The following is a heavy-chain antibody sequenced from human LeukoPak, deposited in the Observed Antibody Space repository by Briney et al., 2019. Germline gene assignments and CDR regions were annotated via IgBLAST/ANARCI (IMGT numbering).Heavy chain of an antibody. CDR2: INLDGTDI. J-gene: IGHJ3*02. V-gene: IGHV3-21*05. CDR1: GFSFSTHS. D-gene: IGHD1-26*01. Sequence: GGSLRLSCAASGFSFSTHSMNWVRQAPGKGLEWISFINLDGTDIHYGESVKGRFNISRENGKNSLYLQMHTLRAEDTAVYYCAGDGVGVLPGDAFDIWSQGTMVTVSS. CDR3: AGDGVGVLPGDAFDI.